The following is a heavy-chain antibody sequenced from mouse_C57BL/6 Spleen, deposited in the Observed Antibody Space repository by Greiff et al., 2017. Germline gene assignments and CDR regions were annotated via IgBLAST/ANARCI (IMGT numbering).Heavy chain of an antibody. J-gene: IGHJ3*01. V-gene: IGHV5-9-1*02. D-gene: IGHD4-1*02. Sequence: EVKVEESGEGLVKPGGSLKLSCAASGFTFSSYAMSWVRQTPEKRLEWVAYISSGGDYIYYADTVKGRFTISRDNARNTLYLQMSSLKSEDTAMYYCTRDSPSTGSFAYWGQGTLVTVSA. CDR3: TRDSPSTGSFAY. CDR2: ISSGGDYI. CDR1: GFTFSSYA.